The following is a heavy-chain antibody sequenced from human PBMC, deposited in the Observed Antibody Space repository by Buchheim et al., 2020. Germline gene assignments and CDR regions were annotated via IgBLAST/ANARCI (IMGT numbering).Heavy chain of an antibody. V-gene: IGHV3-23*01. CDR1: GFTFSSYA. CDR2: ISGSGGST. CDR3: AKDPVGPLGFRAYYGMDV. J-gene: IGHJ6*02. D-gene: IGHD3-10*01. Sequence: EVQLLESGGGLVQPGGSLRLSCAASGFTFSSYAMSWVRQAPGKGLEWVSAISGSGGSTYYADSVKGRFTISRDNSKNTLYLQMNSLRAEDTAVYYCAKDPVGPLGFRAYYGMDVWGQGTT.